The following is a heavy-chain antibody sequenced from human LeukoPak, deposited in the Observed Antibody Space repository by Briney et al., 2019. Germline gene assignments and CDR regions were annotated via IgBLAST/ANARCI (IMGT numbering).Heavy chain of an antibody. J-gene: IGHJ4*02. CDR2: ISSSSTTI. Sequence: GGSLRLSCAASGFTFSSYSMNWVRQAPGKGLEWVSYISSSSTTIYYADSVKGRFTISRDNAKNSLYLRMSSLRVEDTAVYYCARDPDYWGQGTLVTVSS. V-gene: IGHV3-48*04. CDR1: GFTFSSYS. CDR3: ARDPDY.